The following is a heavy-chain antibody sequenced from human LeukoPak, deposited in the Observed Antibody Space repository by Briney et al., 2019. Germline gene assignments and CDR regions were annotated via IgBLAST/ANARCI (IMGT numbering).Heavy chain of an antibody. CDR3: AKARSVAVTTYFDY. Sequence: GRSLRLSCAASGFTFSRYGMRWVRQAPGKGLEWVSSISGSGGSTNYADSVKGRFTISRDNSKNTLYLQMNSLRAEDTAVYYCAKARSVAVTTYFDYWGQGTLVTVSS. CDR2: ISGSGGST. CDR1: GFTFSRYG. J-gene: IGHJ4*02. D-gene: IGHD6-6*01. V-gene: IGHV3-23*01.